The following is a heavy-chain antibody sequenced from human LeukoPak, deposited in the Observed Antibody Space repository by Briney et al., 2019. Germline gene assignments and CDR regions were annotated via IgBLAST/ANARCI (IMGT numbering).Heavy chain of an antibody. CDR2: IWYDGSNK. V-gene: IGHV3-33*01. CDR3: ARHGRIAAAGMYY. Sequence: GGSLRLSCAASGFTFSSYGMHWVRQAPGKGLEWVAVIWYDGSNKYYADSVKGRFTISRDNSKNTLYLQMNSLRAEDTAVYYCARHGRIAAAGMYYWGQGTLVTVSS. CDR1: GFTFSSYG. J-gene: IGHJ4*02. D-gene: IGHD6-13*01.